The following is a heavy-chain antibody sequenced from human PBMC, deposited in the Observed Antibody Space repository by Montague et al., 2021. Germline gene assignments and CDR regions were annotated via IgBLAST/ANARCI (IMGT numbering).Heavy chain of an antibody. CDR2: IGTSSSFT. CDR1: GFPFNNYF. Sequence: SLRLSCAASGFPFNNYFMTWFRQAPGKGLKWVSYIGTSSSFTRSADAMKGRSTISRDNAMNSLYLQMTAVRGEDTAVYYCARVGLTVAAGMIDYWGQGTLVTVSS. V-gene: IGHV3-11*06. D-gene: IGHD6-13*01. J-gene: IGHJ4*02. CDR3: ARVGLTVAAGMIDY.